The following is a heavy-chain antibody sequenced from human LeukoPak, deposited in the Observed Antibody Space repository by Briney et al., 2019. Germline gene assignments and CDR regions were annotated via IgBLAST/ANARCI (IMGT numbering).Heavy chain of an antibody. CDR1: GFTFSSYG. J-gene: IGHJ6*04. CDR3: AKVSGDRTSRHYYNYLDA. Sequence: GGPLRLSCAPSGFTFSSYGMQWVRQPPGKGLEGVASISWRGGPLGSAAPVKGHFTSSRDNAQKSLYLKMNNLKPEDSGLYYCAKVSGDRTSRHYYNYLDAWGKGTPVSISS. CDR2: ISWRGGPL. V-gene: IGHV3-9*01. D-gene: IGHD5-24*01.